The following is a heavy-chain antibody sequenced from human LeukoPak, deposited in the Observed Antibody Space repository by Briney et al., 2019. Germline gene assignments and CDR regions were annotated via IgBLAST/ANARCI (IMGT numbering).Heavy chain of an antibody. D-gene: IGHD3-16*01. Sequence: SETLSLTCPGSGGSSSRYYWSWIRPPAGKGMEWIGRIYTSGSTNYNPSLKSRVTMTVDTSKNQFSLKLSSVTAADTAVYYCAREFVEIWGQGTMVTVSS. V-gene: IGHV4-4*07. CDR3: AREFVEI. J-gene: IGHJ3*02. CDR2: IYTSGST. CDR1: GGSSSRYY.